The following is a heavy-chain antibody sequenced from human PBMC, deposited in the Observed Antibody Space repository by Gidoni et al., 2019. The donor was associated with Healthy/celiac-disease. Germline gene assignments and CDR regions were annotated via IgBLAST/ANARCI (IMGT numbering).Heavy chain of an antibody. Sequence: EVQLVESGGGLVQPGGSLRLSCSASGFTFSSYAMHWVRQAPGKGLEYVSAMRSNGGSTYYADSVKGRFTISRDNSKNTLYLQMSSLRAEDTAVYYCVKDRGYCSSTSCYRTGYFDYWGQGTLVTVSS. J-gene: IGHJ4*02. V-gene: IGHV3-64D*06. CDR3: VKDRGYCSSTSCYRTGYFDY. CDR1: GFTFSSYA. D-gene: IGHD2-2*01. CDR2: MRSNGGST.